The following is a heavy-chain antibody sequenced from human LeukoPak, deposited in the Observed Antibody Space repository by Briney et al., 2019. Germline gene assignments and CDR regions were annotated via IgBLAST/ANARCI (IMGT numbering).Heavy chain of an antibody. CDR3: AKIVVVAATIDY. D-gene: IGHD2-15*01. Sequence: PGGSLRLSCAASGFTFSSYGMHWVRQAPGKGLEWVAVISYDGSNKYYAGSVKGRFTIPRDNSKNTLYLQMNSLRAEDTAVYYCAKIVVVAATIDYWGQGTLVTVSS. V-gene: IGHV3-30*18. J-gene: IGHJ4*02. CDR1: GFTFSSYG. CDR2: ISYDGSNK.